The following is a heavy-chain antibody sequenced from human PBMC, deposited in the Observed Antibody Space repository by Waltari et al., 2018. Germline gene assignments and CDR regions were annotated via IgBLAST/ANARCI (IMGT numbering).Heavy chain of an antibody. CDR1: GASVKSTSYY. J-gene: IGHJ4*02. CDR2: IYNSGTT. CDR3: VRPPHCRGNTCTAL. Sequence: QVYLQESGPGPVKPSESLSLTCTVSGASVKSTSYYWGWTRQPPGKGLEWIGSIYNSGTTYYTPSLKSRVTISVDASDKQFYLTLTSVTAADTAVYFCVRPPHCRGNTCTALWGQGALVTVSS. V-gene: IGHV4-39*01. D-gene: IGHD3-10*01.